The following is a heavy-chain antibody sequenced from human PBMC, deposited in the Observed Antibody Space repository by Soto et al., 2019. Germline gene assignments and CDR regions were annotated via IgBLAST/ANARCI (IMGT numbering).Heavy chain of an antibody. CDR3: ALGSDYLFDP. J-gene: IGHJ5*02. CDR1: GGTFSTYA. D-gene: IGHD4-17*01. CDR2: IIPMSGRR. V-gene: IGHV1-69*06. Sequence: QIQLVQSGAEVKKPGSSVKVSCKASGGTFSTYAFSWVRQAPGQGLEWMGGIIPMSGRRTYAQKFQDRVTITADKSTTTAYMELSSLRSEDTAVYYCALGSDYLFDPWGRGTLVTVSS.